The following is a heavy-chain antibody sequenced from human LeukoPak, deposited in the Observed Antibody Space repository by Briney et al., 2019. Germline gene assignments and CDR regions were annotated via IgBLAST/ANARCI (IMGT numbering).Heavy chain of an antibody. D-gene: IGHD4-17*01. CDR3: ARDLSGDYRLFLFDY. CDR2: ISYDGSNK. CDR1: GFTFSSYA. Sequence: PGRSLRLSCAASGFTFSSYAMHWVRQAPGKGLEWVAVISYDGSNKYYADSVKGRFTISRDNSKNTLYLQMNSLRAEDTAVYYCARDLSGDYRLFLFDYWGRGTLVTVSS. J-gene: IGHJ4*02. V-gene: IGHV3-30-3*01.